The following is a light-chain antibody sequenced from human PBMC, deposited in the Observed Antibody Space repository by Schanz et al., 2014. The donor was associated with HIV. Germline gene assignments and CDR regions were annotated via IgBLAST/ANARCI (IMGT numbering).Light chain of an antibody. V-gene: IGLV1-40*01. CDR2: GTS. CDR1: SSNIGAGYD. Sequence: QSVLTQPPSVSGAPGQRVTISCTGSSSNIGAGYDVHWYQQLPGTAPKLLVYGTSDRPSRVPDRFSGSKSGTSASLAITGLQAEDEADYYCAAWDDSLDGRLFGGGTKLTVL. J-gene: IGLJ2*01. CDR3: AAWDDSLDGRL.